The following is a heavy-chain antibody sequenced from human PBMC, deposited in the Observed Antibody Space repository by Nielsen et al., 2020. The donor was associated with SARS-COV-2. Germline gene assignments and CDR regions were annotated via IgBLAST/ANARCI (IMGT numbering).Heavy chain of an antibody. CDR1: GGTFISYA. Sequence: ASVKVSCKASGGTFISYAISWVRQAPGQGLEWMGWISAYNGNTNYAQKLQGRVTMTTDTSTSTAYMELRSLRSDDTAVYYCARDPDIVVVVAATSLDYWGQGTLVTVSS. CDR3: ARDPDIVVVVAATSLDY. CDR2: ISAYNGNT. D-gene: IGHD2-15*01. J-gene: IGHJ4*02. V-gene: IGHV1-18*01.